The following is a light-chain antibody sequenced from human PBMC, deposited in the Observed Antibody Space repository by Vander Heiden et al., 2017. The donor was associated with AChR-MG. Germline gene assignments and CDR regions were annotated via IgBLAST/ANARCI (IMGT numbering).Light chain of an antibody. CDR3: TSYTSSSTLV. CDR2: DVS. CDR1: SSDVGSYNV. V-gene: IGLV2-14*03. Sequence: QSALTHPASASGSPCRSITISCTGTSSDVGSYNVVSWYQQHTGKAPKLIIHDVSNRPSGVSNRFSGSKSGNRASLTISGLQAEDEADYYCTSYTSSSTLVFGGGTKLTVL. J-gene: IGLJ2*01.